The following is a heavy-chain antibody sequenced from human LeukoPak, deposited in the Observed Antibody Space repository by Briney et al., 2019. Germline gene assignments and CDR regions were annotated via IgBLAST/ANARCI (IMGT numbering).Heavy chain of an antibody. CDR2: IDPSGGST. D-gene: IGHD1-26*01. V-gene: IGHV1-46*01. CDR1: GYTFTSYY. Sequence: ASVKVSCKASGYTFTSYYMHWVRQAPGQGLEWMGIIDPSGGSTSYAQKFQGRVTMTRDTSTSTVYMELSSLRSEDTAVYYCARDPDSGSYSIWFDPWGQGTLVTVSS. CDR3: ARDPDSGSYSIWFDP. J-gene: IGHJ5*02.